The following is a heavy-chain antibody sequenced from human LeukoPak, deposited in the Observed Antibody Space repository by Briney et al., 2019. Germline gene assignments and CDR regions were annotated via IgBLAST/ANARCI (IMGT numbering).Heavy chain of an antibody. CDR3: ARTCSGGSCYPLGSLDY. CDR2: MNPNSGNT. CDR1: GYTFTSYD. D-gene: IGHD2-15*01. Sequence: ASVKVSCKASGYTFTSYDINWVRQAPGQGLEWMGWMNPNSGNTGYAQKFQGRVTMTRNTSMSTAYMELSRLRSEDTAMYYCARTCSGGSCYPLGSLDYWGQGTLVTVSS. V-gene: IGHV1-8*01. J-gene: IGHJ4*02.